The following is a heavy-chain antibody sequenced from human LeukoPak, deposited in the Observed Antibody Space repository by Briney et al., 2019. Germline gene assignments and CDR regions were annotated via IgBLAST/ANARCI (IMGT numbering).Heavy chain of an antibody. V-gene: IGHV1-69*13. CDR2: IIPIFGTA. CDR3: AREEDSVLPAAMGLFDY. Sequence: SVKVSCKASGGTFSSYAISWVRQAPGQGLEWMGGIIPIFGTANYAQKFQGRVTITADESTSTAYMELSSLRSEDTAVYYCAREEDSVLPAAMGLFDYWGQGTLVTVSS. D-gene: IGHD2-2*01. CDR1: GGTFSSYA. J-gene: IGHJ4*02.